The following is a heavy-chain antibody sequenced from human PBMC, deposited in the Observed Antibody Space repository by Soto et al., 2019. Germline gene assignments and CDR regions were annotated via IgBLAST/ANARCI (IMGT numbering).Heavy chain of an antibody. CDR2: ISGSSSTI. V-gene: IGHV3-48*01. Sequence: GGSLRLSCAASGFTFSSYSMNWVRQAPGKGLVWVSYISGSSSTIYYADSVKGRFTISRDNAKNSLYLQMNGLRAEDTAVYYCAYLYCSSSTCPDYWGQGTLVTVSS. J-gene: IGHJ4*02. D-gene: IGHD2-2*01. CDR3: AYLYCSSSTCPDY. CDR1: GFTFSSYS.